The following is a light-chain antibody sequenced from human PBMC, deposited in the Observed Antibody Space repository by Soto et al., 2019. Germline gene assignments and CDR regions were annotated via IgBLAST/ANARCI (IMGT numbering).Light chain of an antibody. Sequence: EIVLTQSPGTLSLSPGERATLSCRASQSVSSNSLAWYLQKPGQAPRLLIYSASSRATGIPDRFSGSGSGTDFTLTISRLEPEDFAVYYCHHFGSLPETFGQGTNVE. CDR1: QSVSSNS. V-gene: IGKV3-20*01. CDR3: HHFGSLPET. CDR2: SAS. J-gene: IGKJ1*01.